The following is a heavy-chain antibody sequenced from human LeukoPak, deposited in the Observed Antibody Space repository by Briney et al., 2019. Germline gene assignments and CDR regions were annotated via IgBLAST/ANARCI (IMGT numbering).Heavy chain of an antibody. CDR3: MTFSNYGDFFDF. CDR1: GYSFPSRW. CDR2: IYPDDSDI. D-gene: IGHD4-17*01. Sequence: GESLKISCQGTGYSFPSRWIDWVRQMPGKGLEWMGIIYPDDSDIRYNPSFQGQVTMSADKSVNVAYLQWSSLKASDTAMYYCMTFSNYGDFFDFWGQGTLVTVSS. V-gene: IGHV5-51*01. J-gene: IGHJ4*02.